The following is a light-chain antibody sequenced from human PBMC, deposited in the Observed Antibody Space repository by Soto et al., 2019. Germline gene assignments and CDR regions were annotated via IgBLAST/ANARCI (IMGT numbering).Light chain of an antibody. Sequence: EIVLTQSHATLSLSPGAGASLXCRASQSVSSYLAWYQQKPGQAPRLLIYDASNRATGIPARFSGSGSGTDFTLTISSLEPEDFAVYYCQQRSNWWTFGQGTKVDIK. V-gene: IGKV3-11*01. CDR1: QSVSSY. CDR3: QQRSNWWT. J-gene: IGKJ1*01. CDR2: DAS.